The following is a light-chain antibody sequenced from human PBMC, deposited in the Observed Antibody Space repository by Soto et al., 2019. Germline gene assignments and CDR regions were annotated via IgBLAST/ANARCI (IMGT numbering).Light chain of an antibody. J-gene: IGKJ2*01. CDR1: QSLDSTS. CDR2: GAS. V-gene: IGKV3-20*01. Sequence: EVVLTQSPGTLSLSPGERATLSCRASQSLDSTSLAWYQQKPGQSPRLVIYGASRRATGIPDRFSGSGSGTDFILTIDRLEPEDFAVYYCQRSGTSPPYIFGPGTRLDIK. CDR3: QRSGTSPPYI.